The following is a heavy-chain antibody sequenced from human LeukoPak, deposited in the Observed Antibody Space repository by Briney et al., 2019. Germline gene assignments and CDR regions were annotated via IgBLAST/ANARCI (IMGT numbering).Heavy chain of an antibody. Sequence: PSETLSLTCTVSGGSINSYDWSWIRQSPEKGLEWIGYLYYTGTTIYNPSLKSRVSISVDMSKKQFSLKLHSVTAADTAIYYCARRGGIPLGAFDIWGQGTMVTVSS. CDR3: ARRGGIPLGAFDI. V-gene: IGHV4-59*01. CDR2: LYYTGTT. J-gene: IGHJ3*02. CDR1: GGSINSYD. D-gene: IGHD1-26*01.